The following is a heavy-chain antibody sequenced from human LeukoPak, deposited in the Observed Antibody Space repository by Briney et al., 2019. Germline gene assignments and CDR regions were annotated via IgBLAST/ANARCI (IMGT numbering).Heavy chain of an antibody. J-gene: IGHJ4*02. CDR2: IYGGVNT. V-gene: IGHV3-66*01. CDR1: GFTFSSYF. CDR3: AKSPKTGFLFDY. Sequence: GGSLRLSCAASGFTFSSYFMNWVRQAPGKGLEWVSVIYGGVNTVYADSVQGRFTISRDNSKNTLYLQMSSLRAEDTAVYYCAKSPKTGFLFDYWGKGTLVTVSS. D-gene: IGHD1-1*01.